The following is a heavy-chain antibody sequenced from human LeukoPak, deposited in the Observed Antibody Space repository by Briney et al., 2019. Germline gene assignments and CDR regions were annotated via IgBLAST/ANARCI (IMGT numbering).Heavy chain of an antibody. J-gene: IGHJ6*02. D-gene: IGHD3-3*01. CDR2: SYYSGST. CDR3: ARAPGITIFGVVTFYGMDV. V-gene: IGHV4-59*01. Sequence: SETLSLTCTVSGGSISSYYWSWIRQPPGKGLEWIGYSYYSGSTNYNPSLKSRVTISVDTSKNQFSLKLSSVTAADTAVYYRARAPGITIFGVVTFYGMDVWGQGTTVTVSS. CDR1: GGSISSYY.